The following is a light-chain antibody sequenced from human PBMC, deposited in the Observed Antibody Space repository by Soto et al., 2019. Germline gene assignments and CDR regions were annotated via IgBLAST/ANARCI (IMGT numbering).Light chain of an antibody. J-gene: IGKJ4*01. CDR1: QSVSSY. Sequence: EIVLTQSPATLSLSPGERATLSCRASQSVSSYLAWYQQKPGQAPRLLIYDASNRATGIPARFSGSGSGTEFTLTISSLEPEDFAIYYCQQRSSCPLTFGGGTKVDIK. V-gene: IGKV3-11*01. CDR2: DAS. CDR3: QQRSSCPLT.